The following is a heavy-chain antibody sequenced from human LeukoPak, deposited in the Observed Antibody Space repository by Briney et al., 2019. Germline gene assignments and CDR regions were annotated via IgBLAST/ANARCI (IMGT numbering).Heavy chain of an antibody. V-gene: IGHV1-8*01. CDR1: GYTFTSYD. Sequence: ASVKVSCKASGYTFTSYDINWVRQATGQGLEWMGWMDPNSGNTGYAQKFQGRVTMTRNTSISTAYMELSSLRSEDTAVYYCARGSWATGTSSGGFDPGAREPWSPSPQ. J-gene: IGHJ5*02. D-gene: IGHD1-1*01. CDR2: MDPNSGNT. CDR3: ARGSWATGTSSGGFDP.